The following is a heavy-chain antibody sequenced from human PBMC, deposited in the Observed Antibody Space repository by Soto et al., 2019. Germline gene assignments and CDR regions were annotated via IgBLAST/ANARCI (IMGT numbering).Heavy chain of an antibody. CDR2: INHSGST. V-gene: IGHV4-34*01. CDR3: ARGRNYYGSGSWNY. J-gene: IGHJ4*02. D-gene: IGHD3-10*01. Sequence: QVQLQQWGAGLLKPSETLSLTCAVYGGSFSGYYWSWIRQPPGKGLEWIGEINHSGSTNYNPSLKGRVTIPVDPSKNQVSLKLSSGTAADTAVYYWARGRNYYGSGSWNYWGQGTLVTVSS. CDR1: GGSFSGYY.